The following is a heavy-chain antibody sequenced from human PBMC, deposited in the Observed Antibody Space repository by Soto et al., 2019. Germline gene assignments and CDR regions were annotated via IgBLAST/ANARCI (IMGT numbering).Heavy chain of an antibody. CDR2: ISYDGSNK. J-gene: IGHJ6*02. Sequence: QVQLVESGGGVVQPGRSLRLSCAASGFTFSSYAMHWVRQAPGKGLEWVAVISYDGSNKYYADSVKGRFTISRDNSKNTLYLQMNSLRAEDTAVYYCARDRAMVRGRFQLRGHMDVWGQGTTVTVSS. CDR3: ARDRAMVRGRFQLRGHMDV. D-gene: IGHD3-10*01. V-gene: IGHV3-30-3*01. CDR1: GFTFSSYA.